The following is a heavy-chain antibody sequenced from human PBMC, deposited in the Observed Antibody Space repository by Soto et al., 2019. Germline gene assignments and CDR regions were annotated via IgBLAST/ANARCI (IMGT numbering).Heavy chain of an antibody. CDR1: GGSVSSYY. Sequence: SETLSLTCTVSGGSVSSYYWSWIRQCPGKGLEWIGYVYYSGSAKYRPSLKSRVTISVDTSKNQFSLKVSSATAADTAVYYCSRLSNPNYGVYYIDYLRVGALVSV. D-gene: IGHD1-7*01. CDR2: VYYSGSA. CDR3: SRLSNPNYGVYYIDY. V-gene: IGHV4-59*08. J-gene: IGHJ4*01.